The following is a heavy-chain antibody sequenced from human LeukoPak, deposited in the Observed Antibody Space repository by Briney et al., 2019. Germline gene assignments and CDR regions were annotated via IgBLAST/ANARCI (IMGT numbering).Heavy chain of an antibody. D-gene: IGHD4-17*01. CDR3: ARHFFGDYVFAY. Sequence: KPSETLSLTCTVSGDSISSSDYYWGWIRQPPGKGLEWIGSFYYSGNTYYNPSLKSRVSISVDPSKNQLSLKLSSVSAADTAVYYCARHFFGDYVFAYWCQGTLATASS. J-gene: IGHJ4*02. CDR1: GDSISSSDYY. CDR2: FYYSGNT. V-gene: IGHV4-39*01.